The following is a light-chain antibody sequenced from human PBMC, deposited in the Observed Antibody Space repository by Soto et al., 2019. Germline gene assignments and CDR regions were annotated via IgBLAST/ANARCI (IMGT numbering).Light chain of an antibody. Sequence: DIQMTQSPSTLSGSVGDRVTITCRASQTISSWLAWYQQKPGKAPKLLIYKASTLKSGVPSRFSGSGSGTEFTLTISSLQPDDFSTYYCQHYNSYAESFSQGNKVELK. J-gene: IGKJ1*01. CDR1: QTISSW. CDR3: QHYNSYAES. V-gene: IGKV1-5*03. CDR2: KAS.